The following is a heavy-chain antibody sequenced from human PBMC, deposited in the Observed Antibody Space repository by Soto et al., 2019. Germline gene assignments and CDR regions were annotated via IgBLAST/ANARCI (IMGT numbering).Heavy chain of an antibody. Sequence: SETLSLTCTVSGGSISSYYWSWIRQPPGKGLEWIGYIYYSGSTNYNPSLKSRVTISVDTSKNQFSLKLSSVTAADTAVYYCARDLYYDSSGYSPGYYYYGMDVWGQGTTVTVSS. D-gene: IGHD3-22*01. CDR3: ARDLYYDSSGYSPGYYYYGMDV. CDR1: GGSISSYY. CDR2: IYYSGST. V-gene: IGHV4-59*01. J-gene: IGHJ6*02.